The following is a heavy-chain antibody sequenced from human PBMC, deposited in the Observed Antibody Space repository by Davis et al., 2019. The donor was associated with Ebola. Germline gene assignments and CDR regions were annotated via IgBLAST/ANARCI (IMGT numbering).Heavy chain of an antibody. J-gene: IGHJ4*02. CDR2: IYYSGST. D-gene: IGHD5-12*01. CDR1: GGSISSSSYY. CDR3: ARGGYSGYNFWNY. Sequence: SETLSLTCTVSGGSISSSSYYWCWIRQPPGKGLGWIGSIYYSGSTYYNPSLKSRVTMLRDTTKNQFSLELNSVTAADTALYYCARGGYSGYNFWNYWGQGILVTVSS. V-gene: IGHV4-39*07.